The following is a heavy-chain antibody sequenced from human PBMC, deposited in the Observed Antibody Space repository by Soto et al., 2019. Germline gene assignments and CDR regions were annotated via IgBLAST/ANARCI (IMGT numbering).Heavy chain of an antibody. Sequence: GGSLRLSCAASGFTFSSYSMNWVRQAPGKGLEWVSSISSSSSYIYYADSVKGRFTISRDNAKNTLYLQMNSLRAEDTAVYYCAPCYSGREYYYYGMDVWGQGTTVTVSS. CDR1: GFTFSSYS. J-gene: IGHJ6*02. CDR3: APCYSGREYYYYGMDV. D-gene: IGHD2-15*01. CDR2: ISSSSSYI. V-gene: IGHV3-21*01.